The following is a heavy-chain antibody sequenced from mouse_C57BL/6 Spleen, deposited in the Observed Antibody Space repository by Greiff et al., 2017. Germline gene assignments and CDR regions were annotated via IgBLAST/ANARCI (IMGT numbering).Heavy chain of an antibody. CDR3: TRGNSNFYAMDY. CDR1: GFTFSSYA. D-gene: IGHD2-5*01. J-gene: IGHJ4*01. Sequence: EVKLEESGEGLVKPGGSLKLSCAASGFTFSSYAMSWVRQTPEKRLEWVAYISSGGDYIYYADTVKGRFTISRDNARNTLYLQMSSLKSEDTAMYYCTRGNSNFYAMDYWGQGTSVTVSS. CDR2: ISSGGDYI. V-gene: IGHV5-9-1*02.